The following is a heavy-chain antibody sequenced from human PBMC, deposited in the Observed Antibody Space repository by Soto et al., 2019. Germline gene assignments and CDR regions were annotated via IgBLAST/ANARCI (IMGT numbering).Heavy chain of an antibody. CDR2: MNPNSGNT. D-gene: IGHD6-13*01. CDR3: ARLSRQQLVDYYYYGMDV. CDR1: GYTITSYD. Sequence: ASVKVSCKASGYTITSYDINWVRQATGQGLEWMGWMNPNSGNTGYAQKFQGRVTMTRNTSISTAYMELSSLRSEDTAVYYCARLSRQQLVDYYYYGMDVWGQGTTVTVSS. J-gene: IGHJ6*02. V-gene: IGHV1-8*01.